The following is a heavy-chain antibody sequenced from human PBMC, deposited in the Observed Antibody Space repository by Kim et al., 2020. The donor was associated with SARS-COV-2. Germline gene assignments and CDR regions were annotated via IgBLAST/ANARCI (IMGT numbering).Heavy chain of an antibody. J-gene: IGHJ5*02. D-gene: IGHD3-10*01. V-gene: IGHV1-3*01. CDR1: GYTFDTFS. CDR2: VNGGNGNT. Sequence: ASVKVSCKASGYTFDTFSLYWLRQAPGQRFEWMGWVNGGNGNTRYSQNFQGRLIITRDTSASASYMELTSLTPEDTAVYYCAREGSGSYNWLDPWGQGTLVTVSS. CDR3: AREGSGSYNWLDP.